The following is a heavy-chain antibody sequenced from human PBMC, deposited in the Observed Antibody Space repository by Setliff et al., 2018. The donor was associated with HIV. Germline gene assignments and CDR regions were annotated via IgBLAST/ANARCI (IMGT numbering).Heavy chain of an antibody. CDR2: INHSGST. V-gene: IGHV4-34*01. CDR1: GGSFSGDY. J-gene: IGHJ3*02. CDR3: ARGTDSSGYYPSLDAFDI. Sequence: KASETLSLTCAVYGGSFSGDYWSWIRQPPGKGREWIGEINHSGSTNYNPSLKSRVTISVDTSKNQFSLKLSSVTAADTAVYYCARGTDSSGYYPSLDAFDIWGQGTMVTVSS. D-gene: IGHD3-22*01.